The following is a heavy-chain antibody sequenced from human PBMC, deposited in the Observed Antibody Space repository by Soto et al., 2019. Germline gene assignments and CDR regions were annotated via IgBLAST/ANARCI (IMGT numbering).Heavy chain of an antibody. V-gene: IGHV6-1*01. CDR3: AKDRGTYIDDFDI. D-gene: IGHD1-26*01. CDR1: GDTLSNDRDA. J-gene: IGHJ4*02. CDR2: TYYRTKWFN. Sequence: VQLHQSDPGLVRPSQTLSLICAISGDTLSNDRDAWNWIRQSPSRGLEWLGRTYYRTKWFNDYGGSVRNRITITPDTSKNQFSLQLDSVTADDTAVYYCAKDRGTYIDDFDIWGQGTLVTVSS.